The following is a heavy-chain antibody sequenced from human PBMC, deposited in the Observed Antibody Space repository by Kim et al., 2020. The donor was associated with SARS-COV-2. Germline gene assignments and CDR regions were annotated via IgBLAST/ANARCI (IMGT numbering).Heavy chain of an antibody. V-gene: IGHV3-33*01. Sequence: GGSLRLSCAASGFTFSSYGMHWVRQAPGKGLEWVAVIWYDGSNKYYADSVKGRFTISRDNSKNTLYLQMNSLRAEDTAVYYCARESGYYGSGSYYRGMDVWGQGTTVTVSS. D-gene: IGHD3-10*01. CDR1: GFTFSSYG. J-gene: IGHJ6*02. CDR2: IWYDGSNK. CDR3: ARESGYYGSGSYYRGMDV.